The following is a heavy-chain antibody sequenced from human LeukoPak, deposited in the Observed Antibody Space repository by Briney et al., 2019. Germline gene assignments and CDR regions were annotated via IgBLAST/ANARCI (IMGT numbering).Heavy chain of an antibody. Sequence: PSETLSLTCTVSGGSISSYYWSWIRQPPGKGLEWIGYIYYSGSTNYNPSLKSRVTISVDTSKNQFSLKLSSVTAADTAVYYCASYSPGRYYDSSGYINWGQGTLVTVSS. D-gene: IGHD3-22*01. CDR2: IYYSGST. CDR1: GGSISSYY. V-gene: IGHV4-59*01. J-gene: IGHJ4*02. CDR3: ASYSPGRYYDSSGYIN.